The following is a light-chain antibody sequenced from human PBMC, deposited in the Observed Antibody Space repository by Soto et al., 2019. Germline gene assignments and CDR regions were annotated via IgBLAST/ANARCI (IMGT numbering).Light chain of an antibody. CDR2: DAS. V-gene: IGKV1-5*01. CDR1: QNISNW. CDR3: QQYYTLYT. J-gene: IGKJ2*01. Sequence: DIQMTQSPSTLSASVGDRVTITCRASQNISNWLAWYQQRPGRAPNLLIHDASTLESGVPSRFSGSGSVTEFTLTISCLQPDDFATYYCQQYYTLYTFGQGTKLEIK.